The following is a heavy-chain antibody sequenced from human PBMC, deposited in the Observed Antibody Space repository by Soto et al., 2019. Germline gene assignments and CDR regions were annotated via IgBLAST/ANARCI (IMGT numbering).Heavy chain of an antibody. CDR3: ARAIYGRDV. CDR2: INSEETTT. J-gene: IGHJ6*02. V-gene: IGHV3-74*01. CDR1: GFAFSRYW. Sequence: GGSVRLSCAASGFAFSRYWMHWVRQVPGKGLVWVSRINSEETTTTYADSVKGRFTISRDNAKNMLYLQMNSLRAEDTAVYYCARAIYGRDVWGQGTTGTVS.